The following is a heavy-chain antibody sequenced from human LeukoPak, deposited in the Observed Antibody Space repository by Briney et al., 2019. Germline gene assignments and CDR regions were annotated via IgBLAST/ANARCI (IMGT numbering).Heavy chain of an antibody. Sequence: SVKVSCKASGGTFSSYAISWVRQAPGQGLEWMGRIIPIFGTANYAQKFQGRITITTDESTNTAYMELSSLRSEDTAVYYCARDNGDYSDDYWGQGTLVTVSS. CDR3: ARDNGDYSDDY. D-gene: IGHD4-17*01. CDR2: IIPIFGTA. V-gene: IGHV1-69*05. J-gene: IGHJ4*02. CDR1: GGTFSSYA.